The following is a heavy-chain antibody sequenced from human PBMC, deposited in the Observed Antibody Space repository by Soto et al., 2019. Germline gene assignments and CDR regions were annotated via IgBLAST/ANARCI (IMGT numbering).Heavy chain of an antibody. CDR3: TRAGYSGSSDYYYYGMDV. Sequence: QTWGSLRLSCTASGFTFVDYAISCVRHSALKWREWVGFIRSKAYGGTTEYAASVKGRFTISRDDSKSIAYLQMNSLKTEDTAVYYCTRAGYSGSSDYYYYGMDVWGQGTTVTVSS. V-gene: IGHV3-49*04. J-gene: IGHJ6*02. CDR1: GFTFVDYA. D-gene: IGHD1-26*01. CDR2: IRSKAYGGTT.